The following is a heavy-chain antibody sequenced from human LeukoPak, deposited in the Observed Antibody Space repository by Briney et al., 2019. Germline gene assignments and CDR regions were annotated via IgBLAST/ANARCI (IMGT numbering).Heavy chain of an antibody. Sequence: GGSLRLSCEGPGFTFSNYWMGWVRQAPGKGLQWVANIKTDGSEKYYVDSVKGRFTISRDNAKNSLYLQMNSLRAEDTAVYYCATYSSLNRREFQFWGQGTLLTVSS. CDR1: GFTFSNYW. D-gene: IGHD3-22*01. CDR2: IKTDGSEK. CDR3: ATYSSLNRREFQF. V-gene: IGHV3-7*01. J-gene: IGHJ1*01.